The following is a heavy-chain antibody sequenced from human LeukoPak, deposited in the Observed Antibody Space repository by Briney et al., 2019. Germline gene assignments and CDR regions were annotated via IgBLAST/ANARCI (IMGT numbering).Heavy chain of an antibody. D-gene: IGHD1-26*01. CDR3: ARESGSYTFDY. CDR1: RDSISSYY. V-gene: IGHV4-59*12. J-gene: IGHJ4*02. Sequence: PSETLSLTCTVSRDSISSYYWSWIRQSPGKGLEWIGHLFYGGSTNYNPSLKSRVTISVDKSKNQFSLKLSSVTAADTAVYYCARESGSYTFDYWGQGTLVTVSS. CDR2: LFYGGST.